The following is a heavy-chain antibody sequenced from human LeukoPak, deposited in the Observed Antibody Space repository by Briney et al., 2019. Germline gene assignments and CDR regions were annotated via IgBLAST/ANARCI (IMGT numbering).Heavy chain of an antibody. J-gene: IGHJ6*03. Sequence: GGSLRLSCAASGFTVSSNYMSWVRQAPGRGLEWVSVIYSGGSTYYADSVKGRFTISRDNSKNTLYLQMNSLRAEDTAVYYCARDRRVGGSSWYYYYYYMDVWGKGTTVTISS. V-gene: IGHV3-66*01. D-gene: IGHD6-13*01. CDR2: IYSGGST. CDR1: GFTVSSNY. CDR3: ARDRRVGGSSWYYYYYYMDV.